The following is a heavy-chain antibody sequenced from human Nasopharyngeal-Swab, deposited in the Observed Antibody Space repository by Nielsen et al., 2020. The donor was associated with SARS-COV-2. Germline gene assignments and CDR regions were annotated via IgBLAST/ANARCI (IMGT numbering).Heavy chain of an antibody. CDR3: AWSSSWYHTGYFDY. J-gene: IGHJ4*02. D-gene: IGHD6-13*01. Sequence: KVSCKGSGYSFTSYWIGWVRQMPGKGLEWMGIIYPGDSDTRYSPSFQGQVTTSADKSISTAYLQWSNLKASDTAMYYCAWSSSWYHTGYFDYWGQGTLVTVSS. CDR2: IYPGDSDT. CDR1: GYSFTSYW. V-gene: IGHV5-51*01.